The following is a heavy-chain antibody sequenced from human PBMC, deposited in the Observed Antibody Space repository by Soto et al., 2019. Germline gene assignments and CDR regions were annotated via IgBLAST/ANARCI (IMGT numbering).Heavy chain of an antibody. CDR2: ISGSGGST. V-gene: IGHV3-23*01. CDR3: AKAFSWYDY. Sequence: HPGGSLRLSCAASGFTFSSYAMNWVRQAPGKGLEWVSGISGSGGSTYYADSVKGRFTISRDNSKNTLYLQMSSLRAEDTAVYYCAKAFSWYDYWGQGTLVTVS. CDR1: GFTFSSYA. D-gene: IGHD6-13*01. J-gene: IGHJ4*02.